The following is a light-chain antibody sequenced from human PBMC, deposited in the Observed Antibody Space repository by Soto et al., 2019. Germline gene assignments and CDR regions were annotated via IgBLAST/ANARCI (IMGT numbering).Light chain of an antibody. J-gene: IGKJ1*01. CDR2: SAS. Sequence: EIVLTQSPGTLSLSAGERATLSCRTSQSLASSYLAWYQQKPGQAPRLLVYSASSRASGIPDRFSGSGSGTDFSLTINRLEPEDFAVYYCQHYGSSPWTFGQGTRVAIK. CDR1: QSLASSY. V-gene: IGKV3-20*01. CDR3: QHYGSSPWT.